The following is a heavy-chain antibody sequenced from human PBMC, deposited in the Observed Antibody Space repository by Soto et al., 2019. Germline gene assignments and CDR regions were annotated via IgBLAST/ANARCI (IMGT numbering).Heavy chain of an antibody. V-gene: IGHV1-69*02. CDR2: IIPIFGLA. CDR1: GGTFSTYT. J-gene: IGHJ4*02. D-gene: IGHD5-18*01. Sequence: QVQLVQSGAEVKKPGSSVKLSCRASGGTFSTYTISWVRQAPGQGLEWMGRIIPIFGLANHAQKFQGRVTINAYKATDTAYMEMSSLRSEDTAVYYCAFDVNTGVAYFDPWGQGTLVTVSS. CDR3: AFDVNTGVAYFDP.